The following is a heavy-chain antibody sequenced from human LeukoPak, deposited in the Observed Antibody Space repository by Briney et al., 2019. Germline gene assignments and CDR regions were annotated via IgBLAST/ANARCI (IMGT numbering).Heavy chain of an antibody. V-gene: IGHV4-59*01. CDR2: IYYTGST. J-gene: IGHJ5*02. CDR3: ARGGNYWPQWWFDP. CDR1: GGSISTYY. Sequence: SESLSLTCTVSGGSISTYYWSWIRQPPGKGLEWIGYIYYTGSTSYNPSLKSRVTMSLDASKNQFSLELNSVTPADTAVYYCARGGNYWPQWWFDPWGRGTLVSVSS. D-gene: IGHD1-26*01.